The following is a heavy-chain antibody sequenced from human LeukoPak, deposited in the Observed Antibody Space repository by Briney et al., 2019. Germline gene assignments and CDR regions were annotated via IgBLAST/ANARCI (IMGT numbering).Heavy chain of an antibody. CDR1: GFMDSASFSDYS. CDR2: IRSTGHGGTT. Sequence: GSLRLPCVGSGFMDSASFSDYSMNWVRQAPGNGLEWVGLIRSTGHGGTTEYAASVKGRFTLSRDDSKSIVYLQMNSLKTEDTAVYYCAPSHCSSTTCYVGLDVWGQGTTVTVSS. CDR3: APSHCSSTTCYVGLDV. D-gene: IGHD2-2*01. J-gene: IGHJ6*02. V-gene: IGHV3-49*04.